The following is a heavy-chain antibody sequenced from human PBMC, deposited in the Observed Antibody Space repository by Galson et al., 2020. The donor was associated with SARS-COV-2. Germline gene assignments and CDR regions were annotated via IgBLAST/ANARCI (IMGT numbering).Heavy chain of an antibody. Sequence: GESLKISCKASGYTFTSFWIAWLRQMPGKGLEWMGIVHPGDSDIRYNPSFQGHVTISADKSISTAYLAWSSLKASDTAMYYCAKQKDPYNWFDPWGQGTLVTVSS. J-gene: IGHJ5*02. CDR2: VHPGDSDI. CDR3: AKQKDPYNWFDP. CDR1: GYTFTSFW. V-gene: IGHV5-51*01.